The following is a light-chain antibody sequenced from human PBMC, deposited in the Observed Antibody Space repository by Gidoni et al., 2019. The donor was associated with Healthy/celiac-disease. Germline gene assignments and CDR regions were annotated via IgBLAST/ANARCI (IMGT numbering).Light chain of an antibody. Sequence: DIQMTHSPSSLSASVGDRVTITCRASQSISSDLNWYQQKPGKAPKLLIYAASSLQSGVPSRFSGSGSGTDFTLTISSLQPEDFATYYCQQSYSTPFTFGPGTKVDIK. CDR3: QQSYSTPFT. CDR1: QSISSD. CDR2: AAS. J-gene: IGKJ3*01. V-gene: IGKV1-39*01.